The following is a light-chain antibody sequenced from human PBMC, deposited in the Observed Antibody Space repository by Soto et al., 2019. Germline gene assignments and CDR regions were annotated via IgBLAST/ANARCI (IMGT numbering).Light chain of an antibody. CDR2: GAS. CDR3: QQYHISPPDT. J-gene: IGKJ2*01. Sequence: EIVMTQSPATLSVSPGERATLFCRASQSVRSNLAWYQQKPGQAPRLLIYGASTRATGIPARFSGSGSGTDFTLTISSLQSEDFAVYYCQQYHISPPDTFGQGTKVEIK. CDR1: QSVRSN. V-gene: IGKV3-15*01.